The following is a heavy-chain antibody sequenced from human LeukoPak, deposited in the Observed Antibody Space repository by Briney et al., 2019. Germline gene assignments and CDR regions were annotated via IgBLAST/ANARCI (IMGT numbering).Heavy chain of an antibody. Sequence: ASVKVSCKTSGFTFTGYYMHWVRQAPGQGLEWMGWMNPRSGDTNYAPNFRGRVTMTRDTSANIAYLELGNLRSDDTAVYYCARDKKYYFDTTGYFYKYWGQGTLITVSS. CDR3: ARDKKYYFDTTGYFYKY. D-gene: IGHD3-22*01. CDR1: GFTFTGYY. V-gene: IGHV1-2*02. CDR2: MNPRSGDT. J-gene: IGHJ1*01.